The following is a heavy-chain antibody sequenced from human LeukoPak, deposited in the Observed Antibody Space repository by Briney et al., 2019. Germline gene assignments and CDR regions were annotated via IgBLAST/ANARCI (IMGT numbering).Heavy chain of an antibody. D-gene: IGHD5-12*01. CDR1: GGSISSYY. CDR3: AGGRSRYSAYDSPGFPLDY. Sequence: SETLSLTCTVSGGSISSYYWTWMRQPPGKGLEWIGYIYYTGSTNYNPSLKSRVTISVDTSKNQFSLKLSSVTAADTAVYYCAGGRSRYSAYDSPGFPLDYWCRATLFTV. CDR2: IYYTGST. J-gene: IGHJ4*01. V-gene: IGHV4-59*12.